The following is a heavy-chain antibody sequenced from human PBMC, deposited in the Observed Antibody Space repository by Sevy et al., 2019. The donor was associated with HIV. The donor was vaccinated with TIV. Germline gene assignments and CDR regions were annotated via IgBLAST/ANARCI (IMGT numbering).Heavy chain of an antibody. CDR3: ARELAYCDGDCSRAEYFQH. CDR2: ISPYNGDT. J-gene: IGHJ1*01. Sequence: ASVKFSCKASGYPFSNYGISWVRQAPGQGLEWMGWISPYNGDTSYAQKFQGRVTVTTDTSTSTAYMELRSLRSDDTAIYYCARELAYCDGDCSRAEYFQHWGQGALVTVSS. D-gene: IGHD2-21*02. V-gene: IGHV1-18*01. CDR1: GYPFSNYG.